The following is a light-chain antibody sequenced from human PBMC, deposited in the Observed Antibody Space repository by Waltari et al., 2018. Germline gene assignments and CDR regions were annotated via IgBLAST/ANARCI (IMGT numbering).Light chain of an antibody. CDR3: MQGTHWPWT. V-gene: IGKV2-30*01. Sequence: DVVMTQSPLSLPVTLGQPASISCWSSQSLVSSDGNTYFNWFQQRPDQSPRRLLYKVSNRDSGVPDRFSGSGSGTDFTLRISRVEAEDVGVYYCMQGTHWPWTFGQGTKVEIK. J-gene: IGKJ1*01. CDR2: KVS. CDR1: QSLVSSDGNTY.